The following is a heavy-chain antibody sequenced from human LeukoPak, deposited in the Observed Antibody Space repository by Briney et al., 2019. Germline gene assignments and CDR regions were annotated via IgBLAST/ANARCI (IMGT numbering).Heavy chain of an antibody. Sequence: SLRFSCAASGFTFSSYGMHWVRQAPGKGLEWVAVIWYDGSNNYYADSVKGRFTISRDNSKNTLYLQMNSLRAEDTAVYYCARDANGADYWGQGTLVTVSS. D-gene: IGHD2-8*01. CDR3: ARDANGADY. V-gene: IGHV3-33*01. CDR2: IWYDGSNN. J-gene: IGHJ4*02. CDR1: GFTFSSYG.